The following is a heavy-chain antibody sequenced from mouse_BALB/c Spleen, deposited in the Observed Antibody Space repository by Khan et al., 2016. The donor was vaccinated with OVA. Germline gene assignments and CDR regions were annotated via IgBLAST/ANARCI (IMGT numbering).Heavy chain of an antibody. CDR3: IRGEIRIYRRFAY. CDR1: GYTFTNYI. CDR2: INPYNDGT. J-gene: IGHJ3*01. Sequence: VQLQQSGPEVVKPGASVKMSCKASGYTFTNYIIHWVKQKPGQGLEWIGYINPYNDGTKYNEKFKGKATLTSDKSSTTAYMEGRSLTSEDSAVYFCIRGEIRIYRRFAYWRRGPLVTVSA. V-gene: IGHV1S136*01.